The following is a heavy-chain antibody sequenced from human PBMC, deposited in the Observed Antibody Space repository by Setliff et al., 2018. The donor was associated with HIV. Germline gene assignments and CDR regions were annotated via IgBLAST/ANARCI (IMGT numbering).Heavy chain of an antibody. Sequence: RLSCAASGFTFSVHGMHWVRQAPGKGLEWVAFINYDESSEYYADSVKGRVSISRDNSKNTVDLHMNSLRTEDTAVYYCAKDGDYRNGDYDAFDIWGLGTMVTVSS. CDR3: AKDGDYRNGDYDAFDI. CDR1: GFTFSVHG. D-gene: IGHD4-4*01. CDR2: INYDESSE. J-gene: IGHJ3*02. V-gene: IGHV3-30*02.